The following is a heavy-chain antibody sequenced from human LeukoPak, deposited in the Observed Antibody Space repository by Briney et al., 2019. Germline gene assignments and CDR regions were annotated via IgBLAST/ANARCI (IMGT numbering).Heavy chain of an antibody. D-gene: IGHD6-13*01. Sequence: GGSLRLSCAASGFTFSSYEMNWVRXAPGKXLEWVSYISSSGYTTYYADSVKGRFTTSRDNAKNSLYLQMNSLRAEDTAVYYCARGLGYSSDYWGQGTLVTVSS. CDR2: ISSSGYTT. CDR3: ARGLGYSSDY. J-gene: IGHJ4*02. V-gene: IGHV3-48*03. CDR1: GFTFSSYE.